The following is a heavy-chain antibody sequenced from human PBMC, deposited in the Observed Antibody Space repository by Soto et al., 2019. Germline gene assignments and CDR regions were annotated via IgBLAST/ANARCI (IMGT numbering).Heavy chain of an antibody. J-gene: IGHJ4*02. CDR3: AKDLFAGITTAATN. CDR1: GFTFSSYA. V-gene: IGHV3-23*01. Sequence: EVQLLESGGGLVQRGGSLRLSCAASGFTFSSYAVTWVRQAPGKGLEWVSGISGSGESTYYADSVEGRFTISRDNSKNTLYLQMSGLRAEDTAVYYCAKDLFAGITTAATNWGQGTLVTVSS. CDR2: ISGSGEST. D-gene: IGHD6-13*01.